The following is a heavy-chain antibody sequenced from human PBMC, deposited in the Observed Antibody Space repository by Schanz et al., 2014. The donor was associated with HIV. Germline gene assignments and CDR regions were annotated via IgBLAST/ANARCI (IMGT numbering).Heavy chain of an antibody. Sequence: QVQLVQSGAEVKKPGASVKVSCKPYGHIFTGYLMHWVRQAPGQGLEWLGGLIPFFVTPKYAQKFQGRLTISADESTSTAHMELRSLTSEDTAIYYCAKARNSALPYWGQGGLVTVSS. CDR1: GHIFTGYL. CDR2: LIPFFVTP. CDR3: AKARNSALPY. J-gene: IGHJ4*02. D-gene: IGHD4-4*01. V-gene: IGHV1-69*01.